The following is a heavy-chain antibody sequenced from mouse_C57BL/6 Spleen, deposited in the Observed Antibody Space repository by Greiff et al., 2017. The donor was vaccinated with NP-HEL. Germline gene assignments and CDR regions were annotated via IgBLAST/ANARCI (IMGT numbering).Heavy chain of an antibody. CDR2: IDPETGGT. D-gene: IGHD1-1*02. Sequence: VKLMESGAELVRPGASVTLSCKASGYTFTDYEMHWVKQTPVHGLEWIGAIDPETGGTAYNQKFKGKAILTADKSSSTAYMELRSLTSEDSAVYYCSGYYVGYWGQGTTLTVSS. CDR3: SGYYVGY. V-gene: IGHV1-15*01. CDR1: GYTFTDYE. J-gene: IGHJ2*01.